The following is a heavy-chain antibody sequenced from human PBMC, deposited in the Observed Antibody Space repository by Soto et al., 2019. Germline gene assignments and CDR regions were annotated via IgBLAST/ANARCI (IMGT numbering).Heavy chain of an antibody. Sequence: QVQLVQSGAEVKKPGSSVKVSCKASGGTFSSYAISWVRQAPGQGLEWMGGIIPIFGTANYAQKFQGRVTITADESTSTAYMELSSLRSEDTAVYYCARGGGYCSSTSCYDYGMDVWGQGTTVTVSS. CDR2: IIPIFGTA. J-gene: IGHJ6*02. D-gene: IGHD2-2*01. CDR1: GGTFSSYA. V-gene: IGHV1-69*01. CDR3: ARGGGYCSSTSCYDYGMDV.